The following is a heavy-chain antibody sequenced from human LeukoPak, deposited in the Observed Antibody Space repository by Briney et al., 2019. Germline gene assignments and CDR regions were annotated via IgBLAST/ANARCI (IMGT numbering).Heavy chain of an antibody. J-gene: IGHJ4*02. CDR2: ISGSGGST. Sequence: GGSLRLSCAASGFTFSSYAMSWVRQAPGKGLEWVSAISGSGGSTYYADSVKGRFTISRDNSKNTLYLKMNSLRAEDTAVYYCAKPSSYGYYVRVPFDYWGQGTLVTVSS. D-gene: IGHD3-10*02. V-gene: IGHV3-23*01. CDR1: GFTFSSYA. CDR3: AKPSSYGYYVRVPFDY.